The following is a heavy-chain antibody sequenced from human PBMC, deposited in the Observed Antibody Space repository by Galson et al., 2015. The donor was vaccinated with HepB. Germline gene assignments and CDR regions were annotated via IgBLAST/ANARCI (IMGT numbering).Heavy chain of an antibody. CDR3: AKVLGTIFGVVISVPYFDY. D-gene: IGHD3-3*01. CDR1: GFTFSRYS. J-gene: IGHJ4*02. V-gene: IGHV3-21*04. Sequence: SLRLSCAASGFTFSRYSMNWVRQAPGKGLDWVSSIDSSSTYIYCADSVRGRFTISRHNAKNSLYLQMNSLRAEDTAVYYCAKVLGTIFGVVISVPYFDYWGQGTLVTVSS. CDR2: IDSSSTYI.